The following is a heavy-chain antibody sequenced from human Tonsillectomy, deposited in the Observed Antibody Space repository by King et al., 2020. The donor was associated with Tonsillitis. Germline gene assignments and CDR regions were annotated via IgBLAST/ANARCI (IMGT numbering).Heavy chain of an antibody. CDR1: GYTFTSYY. V-gene: IGHV1-46*03. CDR2: INPSGGST. J-gene: IGHJ6*02. D-gene: IGHD2-2*01. CDR3: ALWYQQAVWGMDV. Sequence: QLVQSGAEVKKPGASVKVSCKASGYTFTSYYMHWVRQAPGQGLEWMGIINPSGGSTSYAQKFQGRVTMTRDTSTSTVYMELSSLRSEDTAVYYCALWYQQAVWGMDVWGQGTTVTVSS.